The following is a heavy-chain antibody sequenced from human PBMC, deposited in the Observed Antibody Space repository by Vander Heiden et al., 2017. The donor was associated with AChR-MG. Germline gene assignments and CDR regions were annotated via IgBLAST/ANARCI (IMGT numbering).Heavy chain of an antibody. CDR2: ISSSSSYI. Sequence: EVQLVESGGGLVKPGGSLRLSCAASGFTFSSYSMNWVRQAPGKGLEWVSSISSSSSYIYYADSVKGRFTISRDNAKNSLYLQMNSLRAEDTAVYYCAREYSGYDPDGVVVAAEDYWGQGTLVTVSS. J-gene: IGHJ4*02. D-gene: IGHD2-15*01. CDR3: AREYSGYDPDGVVVAAEDY. V-gene: IGHV3-21*01. CDR1: GFTFSSYS.